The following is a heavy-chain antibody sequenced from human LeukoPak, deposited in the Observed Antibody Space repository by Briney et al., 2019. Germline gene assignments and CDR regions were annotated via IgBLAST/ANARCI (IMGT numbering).Heavy chain of an antibody. CDR1: GGSSNNVGSNHNGSYY. D-gene: IGHD5-18*01. V-gene: IGHV4-61*02. CDR2: IHPNGNT. J-gene: IGHJ3*02. Sequence: SETLSLTCTASGGSSNNVGSNHNGSYYWSWVRQPAEKGLEWIGRIHPNGNTMYDPSLKSRVTISADTSKDQFSLKLNSVTAADTAVYYRARHYSESGHDVFDIWGQGTVVTVSS. CDR3: ARHYSESGHDVFDI.